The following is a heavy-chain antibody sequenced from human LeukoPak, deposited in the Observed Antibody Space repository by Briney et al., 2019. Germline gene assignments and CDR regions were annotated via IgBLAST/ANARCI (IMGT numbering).Heavy chain of an antibody. D-gene: IGHD6-13*01. CDR3: ARGHSSSPLSGMDV. CDR2: INHSGST. V-gene: IGHV4-34*01. J-gene: IGHJ6*02. Sequence: SETLSLTCAVYGGSFSGYYWSWIRQPPGKGLEWIGGINHSGSTNYNPSLESRVTISVDTSKNQFSLKLSSVTAADTAVYYCARGHSSSPLSGMDVWGQGTTVTVSS. CDR1: GGSFSGYY.